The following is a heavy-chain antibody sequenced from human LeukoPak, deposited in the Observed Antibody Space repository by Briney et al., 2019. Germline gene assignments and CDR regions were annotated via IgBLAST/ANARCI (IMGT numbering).Heavy chain of an antibody. Sequence: SETLSLTCAASGGSFSSYDLSWIRQPAGKGLEWIGRIYTSGSTIYNPSLKSRVTMSVDTSKNQFSLKLTSVTAADTAVYYVARKSSAPRGPRTLVTVSS. D-gene: IGHD1-26*01. CDR1: GGSFSSYD. CDR2: IYTSGST. CDR3: ARKSSAP. J-gene: IGHJ4*02. V-gene: IGHV4-4*07.